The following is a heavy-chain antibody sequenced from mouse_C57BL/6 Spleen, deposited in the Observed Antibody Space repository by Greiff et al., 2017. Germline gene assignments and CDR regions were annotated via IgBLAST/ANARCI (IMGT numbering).Heavy chain of an antibody. CDR2: INPSTGGT. D-gene: IGHD1-1*01. V-gene: IGHV1-42*01. CDR1: GYSFTGYY. CDR3: ARWRITTVEGAMDY. J-gene: IGHJ4*01. Sequence: EVQGVESGPELVKPGASVKISCKASGYSFTGYYMNWVKQSPEKSLEWIGEINPSTGGTTYNQKFKAKATLTVDKSSSTAYMQLKSLTSEDSAVYYCARWRITTVEGAMDYWGQGTSVTVSS.